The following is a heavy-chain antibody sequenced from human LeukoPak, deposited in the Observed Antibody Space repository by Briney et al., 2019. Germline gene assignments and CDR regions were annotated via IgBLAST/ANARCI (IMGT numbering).Heavy chain of an antibody. CDR1: GFTFSSYS. CDR3: AIIHYGSGSYQGSRALDY. V-gene: IGHV3-21*01. Sequence: PGGSLRLSCAASGFTFSSYSMNWVRQAPGKGLEWVSSISSSSSYIYYADSVKGRFTISRDNAKNSLYLQMNSLRAEDTAVYYCAIIHYGSGSYQGSRALDYWGQGTLVTVSS. CDR2: ISSSSSYI. J-gene: IGHJ4*02. D-gene: IGHD3-10*01.